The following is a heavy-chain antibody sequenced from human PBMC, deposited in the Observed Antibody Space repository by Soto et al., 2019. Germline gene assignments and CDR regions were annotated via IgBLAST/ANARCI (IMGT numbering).Heavy chain of an antibody. CDR1: GGTFSSYA. CDR3: ARGAGLGTAMPFDS. V-gene: IGHV1-69*13. Sequence: ASVKVSCKSSGGTFSSYAISWVRQAPGQGLEWMGGIIPIFGTANYAQKFQGRVTITADESTTTAYMELTSLRFEDTAVYYCARGAGLGTAMPFDSWGQGTLVTVSS. D-gene: IGHD5-18*01. CDR2: IIPIFGTA. J-gene: IGHJ4*02.